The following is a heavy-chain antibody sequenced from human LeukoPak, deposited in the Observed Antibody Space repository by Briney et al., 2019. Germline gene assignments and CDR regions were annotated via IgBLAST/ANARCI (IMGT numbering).Heavy chain of an antibody. V-gene: IGHV3-64D*06. CDR1: GFTFSHYA. CDR3: LRDAQWGGVGDY. D-gene: IGHD1-26*01. CDR2: ISSDGDST. Sequence: AGSLRLSCSASGFTFSHYALHWVRQAPGRGLEYVSSISSDGDSTYYADSVRGRFTVSRDNSKNTLSLQMSGLRSEDTAVYYCLRDAQWGGVGDYWGQGTLVTVSS. J-gene: IGHJ4*02.